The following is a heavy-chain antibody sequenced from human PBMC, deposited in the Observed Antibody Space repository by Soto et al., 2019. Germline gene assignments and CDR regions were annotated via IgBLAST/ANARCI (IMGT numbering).Heavy chain of an antibody. CDR3: VREGYCSGGICYPFYYYGMDV. J-gene: IGHJ6*02. CDR1: GGSISSGDYY. V-gene: IGHV4-30-4*01. CDR2: IYYSGST. D-gene: IGHD2-15*01. Sequence: SETLSLTCTVSGGSISSGDYYWSWIRQAPGKGLEWIGYIYYSGSTHYNPSLKSRVTISIDTSKNQFSLKLSSVTAADRAVYYCVREGYCSGGICYPFYYYGMDVWGQGTTVTVSS.